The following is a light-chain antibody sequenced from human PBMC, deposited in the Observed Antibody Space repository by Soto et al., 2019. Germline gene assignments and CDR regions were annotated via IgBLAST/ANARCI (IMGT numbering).Light chain of an antibody. J-gene: IGKJ5*01. CDR1: QSVSTN. CDR3: QQYTGQPTT. V-gene: IGKV3D-15*01. CDR2: GAS. Sequence: ELGMTQSPAALSVSPGASATPSCRASQSVSTNLAWYQQKPGQAPRLLIYGASSRDTGIPARISGSGSGTDFTLTITRLEPEDSAVYFCQQYTGQPTTFGQGTRLEIK.